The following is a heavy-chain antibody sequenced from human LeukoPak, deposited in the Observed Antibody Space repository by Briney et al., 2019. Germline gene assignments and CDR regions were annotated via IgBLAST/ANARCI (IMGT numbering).Heavy chain of an antibody. Sequence: PGGSLRLSCAVSGFTFRNYAMHWVRQAPGKGLEWVAVISYDGSNKYYADSVKGRFTISRDNSKNTLYLQMNSLRAEDTAVYYCANIAVAGENFDYWGQGTLVTVSS. V-gene: IGHV3-30*18. J-gene: IGHJ4*02. D-gene: IGHD6-19*01. CDR1: GFTFRNYA. CDR2: ISYDGSNK. CDR3: ANIAVAGENFDY.